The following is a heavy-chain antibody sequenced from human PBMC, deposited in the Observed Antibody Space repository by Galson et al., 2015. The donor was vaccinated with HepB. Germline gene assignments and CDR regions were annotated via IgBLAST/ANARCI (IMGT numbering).Heavy chain of an antibody. V-gene: IGHV3-64D*06. CDR2: ISSNGGST. Sequence: LRLSCAASGFTFSSYAMHWVRQAPGKGLEYVSAISSNGGSTYYADSVKGRFTISRDNSKNTLYLQMSSLRAEDTAVYYCVKGTRTKTTVTTRIDYWGQGTLVTVSS. J-gene: IGHJ4*02. CDR1: GFTFSSYA. D-gene: IGHD4-17*01. CDR3: VKGTRTKTTVTTRIDY.